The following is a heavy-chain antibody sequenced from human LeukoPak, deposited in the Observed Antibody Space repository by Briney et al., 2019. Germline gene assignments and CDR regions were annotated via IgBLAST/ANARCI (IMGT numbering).Heavy chain of an antibody. J-gene: IGHJ6*02. CDR1: GFTFSTYS. V-gene: IGHV3-48*04. Sequence: PGGSLRLSCAASGFTFSTYSMNWVRQAPGKGLEWVSYISSSSSTIYYADSVKGRFTISRDSAKNSLYLQMNSLRAEDTAVYYCARLYYGPVPYYYGMDVWGQGPTVTVPS. CDR3: ARLYYGPVPYYYGMDV. CDR2: ISSSSSTI. D-gene: IGHD3-10*01.